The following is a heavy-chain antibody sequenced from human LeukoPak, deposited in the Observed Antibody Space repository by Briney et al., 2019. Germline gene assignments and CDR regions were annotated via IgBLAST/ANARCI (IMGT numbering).Heavy chain of an antibody. Sequence: PGGSMRLSCAASGFTFSDYAMSWVRQAPGKGLEWVSALSGSGGSTYYADSVKGRFTISRDNSKNTLYLQMNSLRAEDTAVYYCANNEGHSSSPDYWGQGTLVTVSS. J-gene: IGHJ4*02. D-gene: IGHD6-13*01. CDR2: LSGSGGST. CDR3: ANNEGHSSSPDY. V-gene: IGHV3-23*01. CDR1: GFTFSDYA.